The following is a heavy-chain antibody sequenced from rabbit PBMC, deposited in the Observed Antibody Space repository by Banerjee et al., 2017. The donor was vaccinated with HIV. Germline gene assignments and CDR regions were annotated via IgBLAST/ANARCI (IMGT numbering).Heavy chain of an antibody. CDR2: IYAGSGGST. CDR3: ARGWNDFNL. J-gene: IGHJ4*01. Sequence: QSLEESGGDLVKPGASLTLTCTASGFDFRSYHMGWVRQAPGKGLEWIACIYAGSGGSTHYASWAKGRFTISKTSSTTVTPQMTSLTVADTATYFCARGWNDFNLWGQGTLVTVS. V-gene: IGHV1S40*01. CDR1: GFDFRSYH.